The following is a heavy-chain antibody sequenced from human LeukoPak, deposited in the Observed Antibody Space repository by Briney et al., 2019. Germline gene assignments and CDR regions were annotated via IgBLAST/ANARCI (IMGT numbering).Heavy chain of an antibody. Sequence: SETLSLTCTVSGGSISSYYWSWIRQPPGKGLEWIGYIYYSGSTNYNPSLKSRVTMSVDTSKNQFSLKLSSVTAADTAVYYCARSYGDYVNFDYWGQGTLVTVPS. J-gene: IGHJ4*02. CDR1: GGSISSYY. CDR3: ARSYGDYVNFDY. V-gene: IGHV4-59*01. D-gene: IGHD4-17*01. CDR2: IYYSGST.